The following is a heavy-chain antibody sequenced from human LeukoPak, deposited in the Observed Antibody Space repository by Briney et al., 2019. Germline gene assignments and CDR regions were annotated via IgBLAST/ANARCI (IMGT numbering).Heavy chain of an antibody. Sequence: PSETLSLTCTVSGGSISSSSYYWGWIRQPPGKGLEWIGSIYYSGSTYYNPSLKSRVTISVDTSKNQFSLKLSSVTAADTAVYYCARLWLRRGGRDDYWGQGTLVTVSS. D-gene: IGHD5-12*01. J-gene: IGHJ4*02. V-gene: IGHV4-39*07. CDR1: GGSISSSSYY. CDR3: ARLWLRRGGRDDY. CDR2: IYYSGST.